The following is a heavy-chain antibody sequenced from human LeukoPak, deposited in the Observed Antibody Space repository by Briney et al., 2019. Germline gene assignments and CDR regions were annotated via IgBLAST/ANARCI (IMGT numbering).Heavy chain of an antibody. D-gene: IGHD5-24*01. CDR3: ARFDRDGYNLDY. V-gene: IGHV4-59*01. J-gene: IGHJ4*02. CDR2: IYYTGST. Sequence: PSETLSLTCTVSGGSISGYYWTWIRQPPGKGLEWVGYIYYTGSTNYNPSLKSRVTISVDTSKNQFSLNLSSVTAADTALYYCARFDRDGYNLDYWGQGTLVTVSS. CDR1: GGSISGYY.